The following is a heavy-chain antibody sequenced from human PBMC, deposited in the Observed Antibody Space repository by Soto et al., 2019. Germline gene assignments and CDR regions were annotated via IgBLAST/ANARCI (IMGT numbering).Heavy chain of an antibody. D-gene: IGHD6-13*01. CDR3: GRAAITRAGYSSSWDY. J-gene: IGHJ4*02. V-gene: IGHV4-31*03. Sequence: QVQLQESGPGLVKPSQTLSLTCTVSGGSISSGGYYWSWIRQHPGKGLEWIGYIYYSGSTYYNPSLKSRVTRSVDTSKNQFALKLSSVTAADTAVYYCGRAAITRAGYSSSWDYWGQGTLVTVSS. CDR1: GGSISSGGYY. CDR2: IYYSGST.